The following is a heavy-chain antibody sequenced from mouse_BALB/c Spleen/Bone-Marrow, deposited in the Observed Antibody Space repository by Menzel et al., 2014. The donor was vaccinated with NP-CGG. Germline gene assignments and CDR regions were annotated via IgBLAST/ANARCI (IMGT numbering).Heavy chain of an antibody. Sequence: VQLKQSGAELVKPGASVKLSCTTSGFNIKDTYMHWVKQRPEQGLEWIGRIDPANGNTKYDPKFRGKATITADASSNTAYLQLSRLTSEDTAVYYCAYGSSYDYFDYWGQGTTLTVSS. J-gene: IGHJ2*01. CDR2: IDPANGNT. D-gene: IGHD1-1*01. CDR3: AYGSSYDYFDY. V-gene: IGHV14-3*02. CDR1: GFNIKDTY.